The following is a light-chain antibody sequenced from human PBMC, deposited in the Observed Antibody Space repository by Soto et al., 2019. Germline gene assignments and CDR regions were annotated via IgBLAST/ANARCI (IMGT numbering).Light chain of an antibody. V-gene: IGKV1-9*01. CDR1: QAITNN. Sequence: DIHFTQSPSSLSASVGDRVTITCRASQAITNNLAWYQQKPGNPPRLLIYEESTLHSGVPSRLSGSGSGTEFSLTIRSLQPDDFATYYCQQYSSHSTFGQGTKVDIK. J-gene: IGKJ1*01. CDR3: QQYSSHST. CDR2: EES.